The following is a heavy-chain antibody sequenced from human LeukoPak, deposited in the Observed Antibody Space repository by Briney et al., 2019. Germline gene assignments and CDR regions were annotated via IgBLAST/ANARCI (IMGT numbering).Heavy chain of an antibody. J-gene: IGHJ5*02. V-gene: IGHV1-18*01. CDR3: ARGVPGSIGTTARFDP. D-gene: IGHD1-1*01. CDR1: GYTSRTYG. CDR2: ISFHNGNT. Sequence: ASVNVSCKSSGYTSRTYGISWMRQAPGQGLEWMGWISFHNGNTNYAQKFHGRLTMTTDTSTSTAYMELRSLRSDDTGVYYCARGVPGSIGTTARFDPWGQGTLVTVSS.